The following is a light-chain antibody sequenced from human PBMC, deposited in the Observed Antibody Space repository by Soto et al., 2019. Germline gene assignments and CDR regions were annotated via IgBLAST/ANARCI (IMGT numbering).Light chain of an antibody. CDR1: QGITSY. J-gene: IGKJ4*01. CDR2: AAS. Sequence: DIQLTQSPSFLSASVGDRVTITCRASQGITSYLAWYQQKSGKAPKLLIYAASTLQSGVPSRFSDSGSETEFTLTISSLQPEDFATYYCQQLNSYPRLTFGGGSKVEIK. CDR3: QQLNSYPRLT. V-gene: IGKV1-9*01.